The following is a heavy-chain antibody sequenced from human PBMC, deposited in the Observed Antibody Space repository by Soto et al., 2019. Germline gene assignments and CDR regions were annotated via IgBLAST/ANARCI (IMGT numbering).Heavy chain of an antibody. V-gene: IGHV4-31*03. CDR3: ARIEMASIK. CDR2: IYYTGST. CDR1: GASIRSGGYY. J-gene: IGHJ4*02. Sequence: SETLSLTCSVSGASIRSGGYYWSWLRQSPGKGLEWIGHIYYTGSTFYSPSPKSRLTISLDTSKNQFSLDLRSVTAADTAMYYCARIEMASIKWGRGTLVTVSS.